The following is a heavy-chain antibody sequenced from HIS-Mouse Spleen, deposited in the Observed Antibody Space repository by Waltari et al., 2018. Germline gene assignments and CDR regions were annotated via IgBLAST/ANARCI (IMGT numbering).Heavy chain of an antibody. V-gene: IGHV4-4*07. CDR2: TYTRGST. D-gene: IGHD3-3*01. CDR1: GGSISSYY. Sequence: QVQLQESGPGLVKPSETLSLTCTVSGGSISSYYWSWIRQPAGKGLEWIGRTYTRGSTNSNPSLKSRVTMSVDTSKNQFSLKLSSVTAADTAVYYCARDFHDFWSGYYGGDKKHDAFDIWGQGTMVTVSS. J-gene: IGHJ3*02. CDR3: ARDFHDFWSGYYGGDKKHDAFDI.